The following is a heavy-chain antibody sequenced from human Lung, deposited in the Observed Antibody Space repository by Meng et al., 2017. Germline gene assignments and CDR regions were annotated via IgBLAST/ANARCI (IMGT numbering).Heavy chain of an antibody. Sequence: VSLVASWVGVATLGGSLRPLCAASGFSVRSYAMRWVRRAPGKGLEWVSALCVGGFTTYYAHSVKGRFAISRHNSKNTLYLKMNSLRAEDTALYYCAKYSYGLGDYLDYWGQGALVTVSS. J-gene: IGHJ4*02. D-gene: IGHD3-10*01. CDR2: LCVGGFTT. V-gene: IGHV3-23*04. CDR3: AKYSYGLGDYLDY. CDR1: GFSVRSYA.